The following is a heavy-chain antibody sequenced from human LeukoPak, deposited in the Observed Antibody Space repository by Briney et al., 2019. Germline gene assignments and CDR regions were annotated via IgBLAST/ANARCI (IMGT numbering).Heavy chain of an antibody. CDR2: INPNSGGT. Sequence: ASVKVSCKASGYTFTGYYMHWVRQAPGQGLEWMGWINPNSGGTNYAQKFQGRVTMTRDTSISTAYMELSRLRSDDTAVYYCAKASRLSGCYFRLYFQHWGQGTLVTVSS. J-gene: IGHJ1*01. CDR1: GYTFTGYY. D-gene: IGHD1-26*01. CDR3: AKASRLSGCYFRLYFQH. V-gene: IGHV1-2*02.